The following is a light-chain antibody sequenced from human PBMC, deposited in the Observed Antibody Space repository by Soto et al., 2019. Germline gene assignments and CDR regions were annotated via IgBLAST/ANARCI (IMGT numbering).Light chain of an antibody. V-gene: IGLV2-8*01. Sequence: QSALTQPPSASGSPGQSVAISCTGTSSDIGGYNFVSWYQQHPGKAPKLMIYEVTKRPSGVPARFSGSKSGHTATLSVSGLQPEDEAAYYCSSHGGSNNPYVFGTGTKLNVL. CDR1: SSDIGGYNF. CDR2: EVT. CDR3: SSHGGSNNPYV. J-gene: IGLJ1*01.